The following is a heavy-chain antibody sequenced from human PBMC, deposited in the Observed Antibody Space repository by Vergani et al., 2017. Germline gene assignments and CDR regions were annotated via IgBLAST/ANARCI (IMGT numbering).Heavy chain of an antibody. D-gene: IGHD3-16*02. CDR2: VSTYNGNT. Sequence: QSQLVQSGDEVKKPGASVKVSCKTSGYSFINYGISWVRQAPGQGLEWLGWVSTYNGNTNYGQKIQGRVTMTKETSKRTAFLKLRSLTFDYTAVYYCAREWFCDNIRGTYRPPSYYGMGVWGQGTEVTVAS. V-gene: IGHV1-18*01. CDR1: GYSFINYG. J-gene: IGHJ6*02. CDR3: AREWFCDNIRGTYRPPSYYGMGV.